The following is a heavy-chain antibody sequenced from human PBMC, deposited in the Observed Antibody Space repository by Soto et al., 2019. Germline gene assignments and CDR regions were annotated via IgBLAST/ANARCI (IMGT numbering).Heavy chain of an antibody. CDR2: IKLDASQK. D-gene: IGHD3-10*01. CDR1: GFTFGSYW. V-gene: IGHV3-7*01. J-gene: IGHJ4*01. Sequence: PGGSLRLSCAASGFTFGSYWMSWVRQAPGKGLEWLATIKLDASQKKYVDSVRGRFTTSRDNAKNSLYLQMDSLRAEDTAVYYCARTSGYGSGDSVNHYLDSGGHGTLVTVAS. CDR3: ARTSGYGSGDSVNHYLDS.